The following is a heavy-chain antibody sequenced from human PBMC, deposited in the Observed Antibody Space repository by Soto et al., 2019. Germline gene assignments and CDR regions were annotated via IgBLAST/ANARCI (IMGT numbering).Heavy chain of an antibody. CDR3: ATSMITFGGVKVAYDTFDI. D-gene: IGHD3-16*01. V-gene: IGHV3-21*01. CDR2: ISVSGSYI. CDR1: GFTVSSDS. Sequence: AGGSLRLSCAASGFTVSSDSITFDAYGMNWVRQVPGKGLEWVSSISVSGSYIHYADSVKGRFTISRDNAKNSLYLQMDSLRAEDTAVYYCATSMITFGGVKVAYDTFDIWGQGTMVTVSS. J-gene: IGHJ3*02.